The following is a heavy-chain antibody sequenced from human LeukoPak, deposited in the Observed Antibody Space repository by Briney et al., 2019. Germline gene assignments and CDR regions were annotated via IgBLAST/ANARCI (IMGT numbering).Heavy chain of an antibody. D-gene: IGHD3-22*01. Sequence: SETLSLTCAVSGGSISGDDYSWSWIRQPPGKGLGWIGYIYHSGTTYYNPSLKSRVTISVERSKNQFSLKLSSVTAADTAAYYCARGRGGYDTRGYYNSWLDPWGQGTLATVSS. CDR3: ARGRGGYDTRGYYNSWLDP. J-gene: IGHJ5*02. V-gene: IGHV4-30-2*01. CDR1: GGSISGDDYS. CDR2: IYHSGTT.